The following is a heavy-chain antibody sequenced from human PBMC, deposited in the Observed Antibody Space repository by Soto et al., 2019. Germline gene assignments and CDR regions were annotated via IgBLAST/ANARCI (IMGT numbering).Heavy chain of an antibody. Sequence: QMQLVEFGGGLVKPGGSLRLSCAASGFNFGDYYMSWIRQAPGKGLEWVSFVSSTGSYTKYSDSVGGRLTVSRDNGKNSLQLQLNSLRVEDTAVYYCARLRVGVNWYFDLWGRGTLVTVSS. CDR1: GFNFGDYY. J-gene: IGHJ2*01. CDR2: VSSTGSYT. D-gene: IGHD1-26*01. V-gene: IGHV3-11*06. CDR3: ARLRVGVNWYFDL.